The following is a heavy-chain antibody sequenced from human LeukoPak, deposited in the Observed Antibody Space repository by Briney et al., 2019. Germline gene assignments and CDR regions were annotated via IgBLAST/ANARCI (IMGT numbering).Heavy chain of an antibody. CDR3: AREGLQAPMGY. J-gene: IGHJ4*02. CDR1: GYTFTSYG. Sequence: ASVKVSCKASGYTFTSYGISWVRQAPGQGLEWMGWISAYNGNTNYAQKLQGRVTMTTDTSTSTADMELSSLRSEDTAVYYCAREGLQAPMGYWGQGTLVTVSS. D-gene: IGHD5-24*01. CDR2: ISAYNGNT. V-gene: IGHV1-18*01.